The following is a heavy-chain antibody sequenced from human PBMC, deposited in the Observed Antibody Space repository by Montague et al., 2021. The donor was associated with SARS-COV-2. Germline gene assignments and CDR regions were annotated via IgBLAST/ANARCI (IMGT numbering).Heavy chain of an antibody. J-gene: IGHJ4*02. CDR1: GGSISSGSYY. CDR2: IYTSGTT. CDR3: ARDPGLAGYTAGLGY. D-gene: IGHD3-16*01. V-gene: IGHV4-61*02. Sequence: TLSLTCTVSGGSISSGSYYWSWIRQPAGKGLEWIGRIYTSGTTNYXPSLKSRVTISIDTSKNQFPLTVNSVTAADTAMYYCARDPGLAGYTAGLGYWGQGTLVTVSS.